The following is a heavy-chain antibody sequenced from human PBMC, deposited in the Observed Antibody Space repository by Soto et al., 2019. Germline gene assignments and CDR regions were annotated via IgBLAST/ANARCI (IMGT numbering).Heavy chain of an antibody. CDR2: IWYDGSNK. D-gene: IGHD2-8*01. CDR1: GFTFSSYG. CDR3: ARGLGVLEREGWFDP. V-gene: IGHV3-33*01. J-gene: IGHJ5*02. Sequence: HPGGSLRLSCAASGFTFSSYGMHWVRQAPGKGLEWVAVIWYDGSNKYYADSVKGRFTISRDNSKNTLYLQMNSLRAEDTAVYYCARGLGVLEREGWFDPWGQGNLVTVSS.